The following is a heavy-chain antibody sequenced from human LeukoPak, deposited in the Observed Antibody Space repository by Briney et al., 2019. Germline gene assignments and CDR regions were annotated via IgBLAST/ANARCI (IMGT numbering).Heavy chain of an antibody. V-gene: IGHV3-20*04. CDR3: ARGNCSSTSCSFDY. D-gene: IGHD2-2*01. CDR2: INWNGGST. CDR1: GFTFDDYG. Sequence: RTGGSLRLSCAASGFTFDDYGMSWVRQAPGKGLEWVSGINWNGGSTGYADSVKGRCTISRDNAKNSLYLQMNSLRAEDTALYYCARGNCSSTSCSFDYWGQGTLVTVSS. J-gene: IGHJ4*02.